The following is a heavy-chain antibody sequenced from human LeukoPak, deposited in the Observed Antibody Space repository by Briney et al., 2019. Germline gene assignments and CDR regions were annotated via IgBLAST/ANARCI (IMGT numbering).Heavy chain of an antibody. J-gene: IGHJ4*02. D-gene: IGHD3-3*01. CDR3: ATLTPYYDFRSGYYNAGYFDY. Sequence: ASVKVSCKVSGYTLTELSMHWVRQAPGKGLEWMGGFDPEDGETIYAQKSQGRVTMTEDTSTDTAYMELSSLRSEDTAVYYCATLTPYYDFRSGYYNAGYFDYWGQGTLVTVSS. CDR1: GYTLTELS. CDR2: FDPEDGET. V-gene: IGHV1-24*01.